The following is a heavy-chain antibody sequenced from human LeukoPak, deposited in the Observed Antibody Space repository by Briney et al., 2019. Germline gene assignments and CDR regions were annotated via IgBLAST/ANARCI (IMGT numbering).Heavy chain of an antibody. CDR3: ASGPHDYGDPYDAFDI. CDR2: INTDGSST. V-gene: IGHV3-74*01. CDR1: GFTFSSYW. D-gene: IGHD4-17*01. Sequence: GGSLRLSCAASGFTFSSYWMHWVRQAPGKGLVWVSRINTDGSSTNYADSVKGRFTISRDNAKKTLHLQMNSLRAEDTAVYYCASGPHDYGDPYDAFDIWGQGTMVTVSS. J-gene: IGHJ3*02.